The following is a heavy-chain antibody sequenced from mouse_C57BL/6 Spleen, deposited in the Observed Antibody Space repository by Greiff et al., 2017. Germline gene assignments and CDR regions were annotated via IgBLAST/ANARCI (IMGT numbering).Heavy chain of an antibody. CDR3: ARKGTKSYCFDY. D-gene: IGHD3-3*01. Sequence: VQLQQPGAELVMPGASVKLSCKASGYTFTSYWMHWVKQRPGQGLEWIVEIDPSDSYTNYNQKFNGKSTLTVDKSSSTAYMQLSGLTSEDSAVYYCARKGTKSYCFDYWGQGNTLTVSS. CDR1: GYTFTSYW. J-gene: IGHJ2*01. V-gene: IGHV1-69*01. CDR2: IDPSDSYT.